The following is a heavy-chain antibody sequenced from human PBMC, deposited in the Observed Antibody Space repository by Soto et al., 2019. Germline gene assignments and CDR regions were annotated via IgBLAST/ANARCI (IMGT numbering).Heavy chain of an antibody. V-gene: IGHV4-39*01. Sequence: SETLSLTCTVSGGSISSSSYYWGWIRQPPGKGLEWIGSIYYSGSTYYNPSLKSRVTISVDTSKNQFSLKLSSVTAADTAVYYCASLSGWYGACFFDYWGQGTLVTVSS. D-gene: IGHD6-19*01. CDR1: GGSISSSSYY. J-gene: IGHJ4*02. CDR3: ASLSGWYGACFFDY. CDR2: IYYSGST.